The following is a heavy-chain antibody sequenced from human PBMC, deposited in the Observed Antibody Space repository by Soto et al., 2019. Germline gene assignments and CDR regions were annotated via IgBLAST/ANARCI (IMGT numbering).Heavy chain of an antibody. Sequence: QVQLVQSGAEVKKPGASVKVSCKASGYTFTTYGINWVRQAPGQGLEWMGWVSPYNGDTTYAQKVQGRVTMTTDTPTTTADLELRSLRSDDTAVYYWAREVGQMDVWGQGTPVTVSS. V-gene: IGHV1-18*04. CDR2: VSPYNGDT. D-gene: IGHD2-2*01. CDR1: GYTFTTYG. J-gene: IGHJ6*02. CDR3: AREVGQMDV.